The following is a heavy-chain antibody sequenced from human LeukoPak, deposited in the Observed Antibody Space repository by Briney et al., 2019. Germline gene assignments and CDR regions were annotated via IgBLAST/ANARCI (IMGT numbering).Heavy chain of an antibody. J-gene: IGHJ5*02. CDR1: GGSISSYY. CDR2: IYYSGST. V-gene: IGHV4-59*01. D-gene: IGHD3-22*01. CDR3: ARDYDSSGYYYDNWFDP. Sequence: SETLSLICTASGGSISSYYCSWIRQPPGKGLEWIGYIYYSGSTNYNPSPKSRLNISVDTSKNQFSLKLSSVTAADTAVYYCARDYDSSGYYYDNWFDPWGQGTLVTVSS.